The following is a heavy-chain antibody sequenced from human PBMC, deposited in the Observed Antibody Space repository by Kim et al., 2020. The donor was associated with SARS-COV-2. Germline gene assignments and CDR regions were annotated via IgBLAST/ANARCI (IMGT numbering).Heavy chain of an antibody. CDR3: AKLAVAATGGFDY. V-gene: IGHV3-30*18. J-gene: IGHJ4*02. D-gene: IGHD6-19*01. CDR1: GFTFSSYG. CDR2: ISYDGSNK. Sequence: GGSLRLSCAASGFTFSSYGMHWVRQAPGKGLEWVAVISYDGSNKYYADSVKGRFTISRDNSKNTLYLQMNSLRAEDTAVYYCAKLAVAATGGFDYWGQGTLVIVSS.